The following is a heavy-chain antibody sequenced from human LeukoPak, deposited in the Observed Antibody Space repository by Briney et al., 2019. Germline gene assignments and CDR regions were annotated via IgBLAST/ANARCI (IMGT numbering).Heavy chain of an antibody. V-gene: IGHV3-7*01. CDR1: GFTFSNYW. Sequence: GGSLRLSCAASGFTFSNYWMSWVRQAPGKGLEWVANIKEDGSVKYYVDSVKGRFIISRDNAKNSLYLQMNSLRAEDTAMYYCAGEREDDYRNYYYYMDVWGKGTTVTVSS. CDR2: IKEDGSVK. J-gene: IGHJ6*03. CDR3: AGEREDDYRNYYYYMDV. D-gene: IGHD4-11*01.